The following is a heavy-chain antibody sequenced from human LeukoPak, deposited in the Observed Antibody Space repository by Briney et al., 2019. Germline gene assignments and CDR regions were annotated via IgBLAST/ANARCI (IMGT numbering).Heavy chain of an antibody. D-gene: IGHD1-26*01. CDR2: ISWNSGNI. V-gene: IGHV3-9*01. J-gene: IGHJ4*02. Sequence: GRSLRLSCAASGFTFDDYAMHWVRQAPGKGLEWVSGISWNSGNIGYADSVKGRFTVSRDNAKNSLYLQMNSLRAEDTALYYCARGYSGSHYVSDYWGQGTLVTVSS. CDR1: GFTFDDYA. CDR3: ARGYSGSHYVSDY.